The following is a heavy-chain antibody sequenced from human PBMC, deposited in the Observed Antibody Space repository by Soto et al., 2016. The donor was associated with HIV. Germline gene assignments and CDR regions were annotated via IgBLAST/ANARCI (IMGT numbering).Heavy chain of an antibody. J-gene: IGHJ2*01. CDR3: AKEGRLLWFGELSNYWYFDL. Sequence: EVQLLESGGGLVQPGGSLRLSCAASGFTFSTYAMSWVRQAPGKGLEWVSGVSTSGGNTYYADSVKGRFTISRDNSKNTLSLQMNSLRAEDTAVYYCAKEGRLLWFGELSNYWYFDLWGLAPWSLSPQ. D-gene: IGHD3-10*01. CDR2: VSTSGGNT. CDR1: GFTFSTYA. V-gene: IGHV3-23*01.